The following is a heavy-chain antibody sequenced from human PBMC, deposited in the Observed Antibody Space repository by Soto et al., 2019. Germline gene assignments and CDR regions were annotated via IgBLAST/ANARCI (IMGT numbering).Heavy chain of an antibody. CDR2: ISYDGSNK. Sequence: SLRLSCAASGFTFSSYAMHWVRQAPGKGLEWVAVISYDGSNKYYADSVKGRFTISRDNSKNTLYLQMNSLRAEDTAVYYCARGAGSGWHHFGPWGQGTLVTVSS. CDR3: ARGAGSGWHHFGP. CDR1: GFTFSSYA. J-gene: IGHJ5*02. V-gene: IGHV3-30-3*01. D-gene: IGHD6-19*01.